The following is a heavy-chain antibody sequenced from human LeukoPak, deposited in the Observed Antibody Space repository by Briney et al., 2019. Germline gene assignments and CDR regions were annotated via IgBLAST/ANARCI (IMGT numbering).Heavy chain of an antibody. J-gene: IGHJ3*02. CDR1: GGSFSGYY. Sequence: SETLSLTCAVYGGSFSGYYWSWLRQPPGKGLEWMGEINHSGSTNYNPSLKSRVTISVETSKNQFSLKLSSVTAADTAVYYCARDSNWYDAFDIWGQGTMVTVSS. CDR2: INHSGST. CDR3: ARDSNWYDAFDI. V-gene: IGHV4-34*01. D-gene: IGHD6-13*01.